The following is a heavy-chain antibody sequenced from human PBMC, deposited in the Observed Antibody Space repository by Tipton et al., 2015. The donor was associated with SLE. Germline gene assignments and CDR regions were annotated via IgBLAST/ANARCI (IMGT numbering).Heavy chain of an antibody. D-gene: IGHD6-19*01. CDR2: IYYTGTTT. Sequence: TLSLTCTVSGGSVSSSSKYWAWIRQPPGKGLEWIGSIYYTGTTTYYNSFLKSRVTMSVDTSKNQFSLKLTSVTAADTAVYYCASSGYSTGPGAFDFWGQGTLVTVSS. CDR3: ASSGYSTGPGAFDF. CDR1: GGSVSSSSKY. V-gene: IGHV4-39*07. J-gene: IGHJ3*01.